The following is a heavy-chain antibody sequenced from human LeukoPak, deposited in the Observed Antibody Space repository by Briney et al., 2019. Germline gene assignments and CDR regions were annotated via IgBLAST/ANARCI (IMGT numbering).Heavy chain of an antibody. J-gene: IGHJ4*02. V-gene: IGHV3-48*03. CDR1: GFTFSSYE. CDR3: ARDQGYYYDSSGYTPFDH. Sequence: GSLRLSCAASGFTFSSYEMNWVRQAPGKGLEWVSYISSSGSTIYYADSVKGRFTISRDNAKNSLYLQMNSLRAEDTAVYYCARDQGYYYDSSGYTPFDHWGQGTLVTVSS. CDR2: ISSSGSTI. D-gene: IGHD3-22*01.